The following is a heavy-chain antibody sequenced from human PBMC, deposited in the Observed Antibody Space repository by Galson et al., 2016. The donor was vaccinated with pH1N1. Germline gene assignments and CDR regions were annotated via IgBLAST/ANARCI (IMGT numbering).Heavy chain of an antibody. CDR3: ARGPVYWYFDL. V-gene: IGHV1-8*01. J-gene: IGHJ2*01. Sequence: SVKVSCKASGYTLTSYDINWVRQATGQGLEWMGWMNPNNGNADYAPKFQGRVTLTRNASINTAYMELSSLTSEDTAVYYCARGPVYWYFDLWGRGTPVIVSS. CDR1: GYTLTSYD. CDR2: MNPNNGNA.